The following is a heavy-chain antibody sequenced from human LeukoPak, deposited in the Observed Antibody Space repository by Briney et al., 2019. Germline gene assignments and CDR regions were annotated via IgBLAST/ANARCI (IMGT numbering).Heavy chain of an antibody. D-gene: IGHD6-13*01. CDR3: ARVKQQLVMFDY. J-gene: IGHJ4*02. CDR1: GYTFTGHY. V-gene: IGHV1-2*02. CDR2: INPKNAAT. Sequence: ASVTVSCKASGYTFTGHYIHWVRQAPGQGLEWMGWINPKNAATNYAQKFQGRVTMTRDTSITTAYMDLSRLRSDDTAVYYCARVKQQLVMFDYWGQGTLVTVSS.